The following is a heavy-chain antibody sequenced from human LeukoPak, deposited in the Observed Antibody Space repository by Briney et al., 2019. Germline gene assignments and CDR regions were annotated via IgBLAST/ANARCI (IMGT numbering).Heavy chain of an antibody. D-gene: IGHD3-9*01. Sequence: GGSLRLSCAASGFTFSSYSMNWVRQAPGKGLEWVSPISSSSSYTYYADSVKGRFTISRDNAKNSLYLQMNSLRAEDTAVYYCARDRFDILTGSDAFDIWGQGTMVTVSS. V-gene: IGHV3-21*01. CDR1: GFTFSSYS. J-gene: IGHJ3*02. CDR2: ISSSSSYT. CDR3: ARDRFDILTGSDAFDI.